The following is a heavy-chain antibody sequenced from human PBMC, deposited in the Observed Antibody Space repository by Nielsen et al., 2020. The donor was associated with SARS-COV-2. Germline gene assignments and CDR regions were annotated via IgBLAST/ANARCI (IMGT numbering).Heavy chain of an antibody. Sequence: SETLSLTCTVSGGSISSYYWSWIRQPPGKGLEWFGYIYHSGSTNYNPSLKSRVTISVDTSKNQFPLKLSSVTAADTAVYYCARHPRITIFGVVSYFDYWGQGTLVTVSS. CDR3: ARHPRITIFGVVSYFDY. V-gene: IGHV4-59*01. D-gene: IGHD3-3*01. J-gene: IGHJ4*02. CDR1: GGSISSYY. CDR2: IYHSGST.